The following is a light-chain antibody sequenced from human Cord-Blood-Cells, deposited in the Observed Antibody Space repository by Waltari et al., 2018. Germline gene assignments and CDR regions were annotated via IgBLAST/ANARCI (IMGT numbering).Light chain of an antibody. CDR1: SSDVGGYNY. CDR3: SSYTSSSVV. Sequence: QSALTQPASVSGSPGQSITISCTGTSSDVGGYNYVSWYPQHPGKAPKLMIYDVSNRPSGVSNRFSGSKSGNTASPTSSGLRAEEEADYYCSSYTSSSVVFGGGTKLTVL. CDR2: DVS. V-gene: IGLV2-14*01. J-gene: IGLJ2*01.